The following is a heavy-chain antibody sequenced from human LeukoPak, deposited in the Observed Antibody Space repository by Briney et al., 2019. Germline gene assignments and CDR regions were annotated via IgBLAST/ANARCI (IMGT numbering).Heavy chain of an antibody. CDR3: ARAARLTAIPKFHFDY. D-gene: IGHD2-21*02. CDR1: GGSISSYY. V-gene: IGHV4-59*08. Sequence: SETLSLTCTVSGGSISSYYWSWIRQPPGKGLEWIGYIYYSGSTNYNPSLKSRVTISVDTSKNQFSLKLSSVTAADTAVYYCARAARLTAIPKFHFDYWGQGTLVTVSS. J-gene: IGHJ4*02. CDR2: IYYSGST.